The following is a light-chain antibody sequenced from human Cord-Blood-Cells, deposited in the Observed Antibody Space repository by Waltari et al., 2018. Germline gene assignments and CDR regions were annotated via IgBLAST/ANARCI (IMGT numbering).Light chain of an antibody. CDR3: AAWDDSLNGPV. J-gene: IGLJ2*01. V-gene: IGLV1-44*01. CDR1: SSHIRSNP. Sequence: QSVLPHPPSASGTPGQRLTIPSSGTSSHIRSNPVTWYQQLPGTAPKLLSYSNDQRPSGVPDRFSGSKSGTSASLAISGLQSEDEADYYCAAWDDSLNGPVFGGGTKLTVL. CDR2: SND.